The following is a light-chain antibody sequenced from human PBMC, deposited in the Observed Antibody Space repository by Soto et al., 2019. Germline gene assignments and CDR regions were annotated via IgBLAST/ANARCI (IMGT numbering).Light chain of an antibody. Sequence: DIQRAPSPSSLSASVGDRPAVACRASQSISSWLAWYQQKPGKAPKLLIYDASSLESGVPSRFSGSGSGTEFTLTISSLQPDDFATYYCQQYNSYPWTFGQGTKVDIK. V-gene: IGKV1-5*01. J-gene: IGKJ1*01. CDR2: DAS. CDR1: QSISSW. CDR3: QQYNSYPWT.